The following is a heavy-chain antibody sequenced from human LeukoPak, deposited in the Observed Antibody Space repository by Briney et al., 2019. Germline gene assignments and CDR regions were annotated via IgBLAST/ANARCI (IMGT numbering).Heavy chain of an antibody. CDR2: IYHSEST. D-gene: IGHD7-27*01. V-gene: IGHV4-39*07. Sequence: PSETLSLTCAVSGDSINSRSYYWAWIRQPPGKGLEWIGSIYHSESTYYNPSLKSRVTISLDTFKNQLSLRLSSLTAADTAVYYCARDRLSLGAFDIWGQGTMVTVSS. J-gene: IGHJ3*02. CDR1: GDSINSRSYY. CDR3: ARDRLSLGAFDI.